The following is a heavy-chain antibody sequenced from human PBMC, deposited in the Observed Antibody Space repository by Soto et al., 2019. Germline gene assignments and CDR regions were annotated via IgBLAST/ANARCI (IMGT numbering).Heavy chain of an antibody. D-gene: IGHD3-22*01. V-gene: IGHV1-2*04. CDR1: GYTFTGYY. J-gene: IGHJ6*02. CDR3: ARDKGYYYYSSGYPGSYYYGMDV. CDR2: INPNSGGT. Sequence: ASVKVSCKASGYTFTGYYMHWVRQAPGQGLEWMGWINPNSGGTNYAQKFQGWVTMTRDTSISTAYMELSRLRSDDTAVYYCARDKGYYYYSSGYPGSYYYGMDVWGQGTTVTVSS.